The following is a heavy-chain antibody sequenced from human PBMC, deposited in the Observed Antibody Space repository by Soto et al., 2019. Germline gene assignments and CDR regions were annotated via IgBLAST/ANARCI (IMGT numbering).Heavy chain of an antibody. D-gene: IGHD6-19*01. Sequence: QVQLVESGGGVVQPGRSLRLSCAASGITFSSYNMHWVRQAPGKGLEWVTVISYDDGSNKSYADSVKGRFTISRDNSKNTLYLQMNSLRAEDTAVYYCARTTAVSGTPEFDYWGQGTLVTVSS. CDR1: GITFSSYN. V-gene: IGHV3-30-3*01. CDR3: ARTTAVSGTPEFDY. CDR2: ISYDDGSNK. J-gene: IGHJ4*02.